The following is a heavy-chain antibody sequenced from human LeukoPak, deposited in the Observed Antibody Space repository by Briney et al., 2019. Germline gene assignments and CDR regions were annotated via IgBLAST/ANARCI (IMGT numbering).Heavy chain of an antibody. D-gene: IGHD3-3*01. CDR3: ARDHAGSYYDVWSGYYNDDGGADY. CDR1: GYIFSNYG. CDR2: ISGHNGNT. J-gene: IGHJ4*02. Sequence: GASVKVSCKASGYIFSNYGISWVRQAPGQGLEWMGWISGHNGNTNNAQKVQDRVTMTTDTSTHTAYMELKTLRSDDTAVYFCARDHAGSYYDVWSGYYNDDGGADYWGQGTLVTVSS. V-gene: IGHV1-18*01.